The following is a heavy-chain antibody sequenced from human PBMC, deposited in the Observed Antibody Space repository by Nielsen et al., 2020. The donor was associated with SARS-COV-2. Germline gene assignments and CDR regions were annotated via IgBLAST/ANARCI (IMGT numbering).Heavy chain of an antibody. CDR2: INAGNGNT. V-gene: IGHV1-3*01. CDR3: ARVEWYSNDGYYGMDV. Sequence: ASVKVSCKASGYTFISYAMNWVRQATGQSLEWMGWINAGNGNTKYSQKFQGRVTITSDTAASTAYMELRGLRSEDTAVYYCARVEWYSNDGYYGMDVWGQGTTVTVSS. D-gene: IGHD3-3*01. J-gene: IGHJ6*02. CDR1: GYTFISYA.